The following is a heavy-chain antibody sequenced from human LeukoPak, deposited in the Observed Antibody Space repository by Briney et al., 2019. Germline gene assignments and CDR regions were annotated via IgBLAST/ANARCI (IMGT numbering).Heavy chain of an antibody. J-gene: IGHJ4*02. CDR1: GYTFTGYY. V-gene: IGHV1-2*06. CDR2: INPNSGGT. Sequence: ASVKVSCKAAGYTFTGYYMHWVRQAPGQGLEWMGRINPNSGGTNYAQKFQGRVTMTRDTSISTAYMELSRLRSDDTAVYYCATPGYSYGYGCFDYWGQGTLVTVSS. CDR3: ATPGYSYGYGCFDY. D-gene: IGHD5-18*01.